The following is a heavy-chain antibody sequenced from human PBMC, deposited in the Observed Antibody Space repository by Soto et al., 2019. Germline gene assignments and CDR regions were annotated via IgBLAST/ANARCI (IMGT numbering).Heavy chain of an antibody. CDR1: GYSISAGYY. V-gene: IGHV4-38-2*01. CDR3: ARGVTGTLDF. D-gene: IGHD1-20*01. Sequence: SETLSLTCDVSGYSISAGYYWNWIRQPPGKGLEWIGCVYYNGVTFYNPSLKSRVTMTAETSKNHFSLRLTSLTATDTAMYFCARGVTGTLDFWGQGTLVTVSP. J-gene: IGHJ4*02. CDR2: VYYNGVT.